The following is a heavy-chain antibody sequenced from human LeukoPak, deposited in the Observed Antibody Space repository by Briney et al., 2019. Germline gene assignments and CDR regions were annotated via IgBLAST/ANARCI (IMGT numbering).Heavy chain of an antibody. Sequence: ASVKVSCKASGYTFTSYGISWVRQAPGQGLEWMGWISAYSGNTNYAQKLQGRVTMTTDTSTSTAYMELSSLRSDDTAVYYCARDYGVGSTMFDYYWGQGALVTVSS. J-gene: IGHJ4*02. CDR3: ARDYGVGSTMFDYY. CDR1: GYTFTSYG. V-gene: IGHV1-18*01. D-gene: IGHD1-26*01. CDR2: ISAYSGNT.